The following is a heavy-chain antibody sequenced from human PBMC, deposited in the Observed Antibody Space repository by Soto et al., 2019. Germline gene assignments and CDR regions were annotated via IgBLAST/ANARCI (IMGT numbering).Heavy chain of an antibody. CDR2: IYSGGST. CDR3: ARGLEQWRVEDYYYYYGMDV. Sequence: VQLVETGGGLIQPGGSLRLSCAASGFTVSSNYMSWVRQAPGEGLEWVSVIYSGGSTYYADSVKGRFTISRDNSKNTLYLQMNSLRAEDTAVYYCARGLEQWRVEDYYYYYGMDVWGQGTTVTVSS. CDR1: GFTVSSNY. D-gene: IGHD6-19*01. V-gene: IGHV3-53*02. J-gene: IGHJ6*02.